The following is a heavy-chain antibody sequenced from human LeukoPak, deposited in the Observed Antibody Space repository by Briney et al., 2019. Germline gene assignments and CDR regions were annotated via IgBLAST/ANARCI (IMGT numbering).Heavy chain of an antibody. CDR2: IYYSGST. J-gene: IGHJ6*02. D-gene: IGHD2/OR15-2a*01. CDR3: ARLLDYYGMDV. Sequence: NPSETLSLTCTVSGGSISSYYWSWIRQPPGKGLEWIGYIYYSGSTNYNPSLKSRVTISVDTCKNQFSLKLSSVTAADTAVYYCARLLDYYGMDVRGRGTTVTVSS. CDR1: GGSISSYY. V-gene: IGHV4-59*08.